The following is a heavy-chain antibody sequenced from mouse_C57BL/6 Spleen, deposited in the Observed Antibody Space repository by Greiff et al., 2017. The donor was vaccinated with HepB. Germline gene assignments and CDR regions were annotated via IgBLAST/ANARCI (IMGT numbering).Heavy chain of an antibody. V-gene: IGHV1-76*01. D-gene: IGHD2-1*01. CDR2: IYPGSGNT. CDR1: GYTFTDYY. Sequence: VKLVESGAELVRPGASVKLSCKASGYTFTDYYINWVKQRPGQGLEWIARIYPGSGNTYYNEKFKGKATLTAEKSSSTAYMQLSSLTSEDSAVYFCARGYYGNYGYFDYWGQGTTLTVSS. CDR3: ARGYYGNYGYFDY. J-gene: IGHJ2*01.